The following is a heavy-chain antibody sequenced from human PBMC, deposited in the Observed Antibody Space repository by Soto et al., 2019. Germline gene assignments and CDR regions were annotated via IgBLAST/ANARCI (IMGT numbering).Heavy chain of an antibody. CDR2: IYYSGST. CDR1: GGSISSSSYY. D-gene: IGHD4-17*01. V-gene: IGHV4-39*01. J-gene: IGHJ5*02. Sequence: SETLSLTCTVSGGSISSSSYYWGWIRQPPGKGLEWIGSIYYSGSTYYNPSLKSRVTISVDTSKNQFSLKLSSVTAADTAVYYCARHVLGYGENWFDPWGQGTLVTVSS. CDR3: ARHVLGYGENWFDP.